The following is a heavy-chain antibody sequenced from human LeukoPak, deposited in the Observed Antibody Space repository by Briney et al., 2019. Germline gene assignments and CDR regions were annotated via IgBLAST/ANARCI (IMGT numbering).Heavy chain of an antibody. CDR1: GFTFSSYS. CDR2: ISSSSSYI. CDR3: ARVPSKGYSYGHFDY. V-gene: IGHV3-21*01. J-gene: IGHJ4*02. D-gene: IGHD5-18*01. Sequence: PGGSLRLSCAASGFTFSSYSMNWVRQAPGKGLEWVSSISSSSSYIYYADSVKGRFTISRDNAKNSLYLQMNSLRAEDTAVYYCARVPSKGYSYGHFDYWGQGTLVTVSS.